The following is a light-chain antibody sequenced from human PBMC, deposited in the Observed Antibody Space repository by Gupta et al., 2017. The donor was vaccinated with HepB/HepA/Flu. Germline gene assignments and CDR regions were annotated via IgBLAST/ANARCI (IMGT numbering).Light chain of an antibody. V-gene: IGKV1-6*01. J-gene: IGKJ1*01. CDR2: AAS. CDR1: QDIKNE. CDR3: RQEDNYPRT. Sequence: QLTQSPSSLSASVGDRVTITCRASQDIKNELGWFQQKPGRAPELLIYAASTLQSGVPSRFSGSGSGTDFTLTISSLQPEDFATYYCRQEDNYPRTFGQGTKVEIK.